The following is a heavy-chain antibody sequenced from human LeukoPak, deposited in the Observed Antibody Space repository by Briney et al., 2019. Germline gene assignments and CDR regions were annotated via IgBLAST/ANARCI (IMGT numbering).Heavy chain of an antibody. CDR2: ISGSGDDT. CDR1: GFTFSSYA. D-gene: IGHD3-10*01. V-gene: IGHV3-23*01. CDR3: AKPHYSGSGSYSREDY. Sequence: GRSLRLSCAASGFTFSSYAMHWVRQAPGKGLECVSAISGSGDDTYYADSVKGRFTISRDNSKITVYLQMNRLRAEDTAVYYCAKPHYSGSGSYSREDYWGQGTLVTVSS. J-gene: IGHJ4*02.